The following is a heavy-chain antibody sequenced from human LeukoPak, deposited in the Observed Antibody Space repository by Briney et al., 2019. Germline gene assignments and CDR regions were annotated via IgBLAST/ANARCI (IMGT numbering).Heavy chain of an antibody. V-gene: IGHV3-30*03. CDR3: ARDPYSGSYSADVYYYYMDV. CDR2: ISYDGSNK. D-gene: IGHD1-26*01. J-gene: IGHJ6*03. CDR1: GFTFSSYW. Sequence: GGSLRLSCAASGFTFSSYWMHWVRQAPGKGLEWVAVISYDGSNKYYADSVKGRFTISRDNSKNTLYLQMNSLTAEDTAVYYCARDPYSGSYSADVYYYYMDVWGKGTTVTVSS.